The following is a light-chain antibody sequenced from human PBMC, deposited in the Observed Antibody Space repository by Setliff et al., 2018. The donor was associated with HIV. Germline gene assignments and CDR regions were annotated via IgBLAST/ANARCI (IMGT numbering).Light chain of an antibody. Sequence: HSALTQPASVSGSPGQSITISCTGTSSNVGNYNLVSWYQQHPGNAPKLIVYEVDKRPSGVSSRFSGSKSGNTASLAISGLQAEDEADYYCCSYAGSSTFIFGGGTKVTVL. J-gene: IGLJ2*01. CDR3: CSYAGSSTFI. CDR1: SSNVGNYNL. V-gene: IGLV2-23*02. CDR2: EVD.